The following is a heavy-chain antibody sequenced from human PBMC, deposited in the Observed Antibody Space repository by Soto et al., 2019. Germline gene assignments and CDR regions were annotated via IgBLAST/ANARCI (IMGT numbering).Heavy chain of an antibody. CDR3: AKDWAGTAVADGDAFDI. CDR1: GFTFSSYA. CDR2: ISGSGGST. V-gene: IGHV3-23*01. D-gene: IGHD6-19*01. Sequence: GGSLRLSCAASGFTFSSYAMSRVRQAPGKGLEWVSAISGSGGSTYYADSVKGRFTISRDNSKNTLYLQMNSLRAEDTAVYYCAKDWAGTAVADGDAFDIWGQGTMVTVSS. J-gene: IGHJ3*02.